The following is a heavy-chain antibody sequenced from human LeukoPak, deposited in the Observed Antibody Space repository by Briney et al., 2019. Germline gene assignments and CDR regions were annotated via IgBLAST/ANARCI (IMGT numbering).Heavy chain of an antibody. CDR1: GYXFTSYW. V-gene: IGHV5-10-1*01. CDR2: IDPSDSYT. Sequence: GESLKISCKGSGYXFTSYWISWVRQMPGKGLGWMGRIDPSDSYTNYSPSFQGHVTISADKSISTAYLQWSSLKASDTAMYYCARPSSGWYVLDYWGQGTLVTVSS. D-gene: IGHD6-19*01. CDR3: ARPSSGWYVLDY. J-gene: IGHJ4*02.